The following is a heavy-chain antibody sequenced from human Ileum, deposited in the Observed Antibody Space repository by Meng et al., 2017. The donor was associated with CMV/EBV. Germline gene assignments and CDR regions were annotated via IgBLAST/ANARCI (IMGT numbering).Heavy chain of an antibody. CDR1: GFTFSSYA. V-gene: IGHV3-30-3*01. CDR3: ARNGMVWNNVDFDY. J-gene: IGHJ4*02. Sequence: GGSLRLSCEASGFTFSSYAMHWVRQAPGKGLEWVAVITYDGSNKYYGDSVEGRFTISRDNSKNTLYLQMNSLRAEDTALYFCARNGMVWNNVDFDYWGQGILVTVSS. D-gene: IGHD2-8*01. CDR2: ITYDGSNK.